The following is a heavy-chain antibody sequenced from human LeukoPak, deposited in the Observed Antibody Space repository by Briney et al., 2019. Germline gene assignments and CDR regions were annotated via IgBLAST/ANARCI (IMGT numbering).Heavy chain of an antibody. CDR1: GFIFSTYS. V-gene: IGHV3-21*01. Sequence: GGSLRLSCAASGFIFSTYSMSWVRQAPGKGLEWVSSISSSSTYIHYADSVKGRFTISRGNAQNSLYLQMNSLRAEDTAVYYCAPTTVVNGYYFDYWGQGTLVTVSS. J-gene: IGHJ4*02. CDR2: ISSSSTYI. CDR3: APTTVVNGYYFDY. D-gene: IGHD4-23*01.